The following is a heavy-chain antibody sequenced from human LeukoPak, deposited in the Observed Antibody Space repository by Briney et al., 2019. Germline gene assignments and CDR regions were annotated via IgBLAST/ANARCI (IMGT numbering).Heavy chain of an antibody. J-gene: IGHJ6*02. Sequence: GASVKVSCKASGYTFTSYGIRWVRQAPGQGLEWMGWINTNTGNPTYAQGFTGRFVFSLDTSVSTAYLQISSLKAEDTAVYYCAREAPTGGMDVWGQGTTVTVSS. V-gene: IGHV7-4-1*02. CDR1: GYTFTSYG. CDR3: AREAPTGGMDV. CDR2: INTNTGNP.